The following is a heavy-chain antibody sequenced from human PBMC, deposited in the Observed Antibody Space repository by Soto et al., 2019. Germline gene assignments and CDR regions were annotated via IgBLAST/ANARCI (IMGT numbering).Heavy chain of an antibody. CDR2: INGGSGDT. CDR1: GYTFTGYY. CDR3: ARGFDGSADY. Sequence: ASVKFSCKASGYTFTGYYMHWLLQAPGQGLGWMGWINGGSGDTQYPQNFQGRVTLSRDTSATTAYMQLRSLRSEDTAVYYCARGFDGSADYWGQGTLVTVSS. V-gene: IGHV1-3*01. J-gene: IGHJ4*02. D-gene: IGHD3-10*01.